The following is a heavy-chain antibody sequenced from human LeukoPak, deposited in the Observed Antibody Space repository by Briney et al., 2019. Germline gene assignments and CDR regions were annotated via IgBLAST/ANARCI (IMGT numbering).Heavy chain of an antibody. D-gene: IGHD2-15*01. J-gene: IGHJ4*02. Sequence: GGSLRLSCAASGFTFSSYGMHWVRQAPGKGLEWVAVISYDGSNKYYADSVKGRFTISRDNSKNTLYLQMNSLRAEDTAVYHCARESGDFDSWGQGTLVTVSS. CDR2: ISYDGSNK. CDR3: ARESGDFDS. CDR1: GFTFSSYG. V-gene: IGHV3-30*03.